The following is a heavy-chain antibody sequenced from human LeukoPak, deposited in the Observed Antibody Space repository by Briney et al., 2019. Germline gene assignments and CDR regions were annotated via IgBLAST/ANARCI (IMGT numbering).Heavy chain of an antibody. Sequence: SGTLSLTCAVSGGSISSSNWWSWVRQPPGKGLEWIGEIYHSGSTNYNPSLKSRVTISVDKSKNQFSLKLSSVTAADTAVYYCARDPGGPTYGMDVWGQGTTVTVSS. D-gene: IGHD3-10*01. CDR2: IYHSGST. CDR3: ARDPGGPTYGMDV. V-gene: IGHV4-4*02. J-gene: IGHJ6*02. CDR1: GGSISSSNW.